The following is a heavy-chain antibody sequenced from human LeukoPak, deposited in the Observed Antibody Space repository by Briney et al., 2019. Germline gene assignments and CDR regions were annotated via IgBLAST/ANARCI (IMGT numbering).Heavy chain of an antibody. CDR1: GGSISSSNW. J-gene: IGHJ3*02. V-gene: IGHV4-4*02. Sequence: SETLSLTCAVSGGSISSSNWWSWVRQPPGKGLEWIGEIYHSGSTNYNPSLKSRVTISVDKSKNQFSLKLSSVTAADTAVYYCARAPDYGDYAFAFDIWGQGTMVTVSS. CDR2: IYHSGST. D-gene: IGHD4-17*01. CDR3: ARAPDYGDYAFAFDI.